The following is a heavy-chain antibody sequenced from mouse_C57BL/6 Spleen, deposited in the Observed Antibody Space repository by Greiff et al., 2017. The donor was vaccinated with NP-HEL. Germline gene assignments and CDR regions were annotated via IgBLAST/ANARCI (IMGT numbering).Heavy chain of an antibody. J-gene: IGHJ4*01. V-gene: IGHV5-9-1*02. D-gene: IGHD2-2*01. CDR2: ISSGGDYI. CDR3: TRWFMDY. CDR1: GFTFSSYA. Sequence: EVKVEESGEGLVKPGGSLKLSCAASGFTFSSYAMSWVRQTPEKRLEWVAYISSGGDYIYYADTVKGRFTISRDNARNTLYLQMSSLKSEDTAMYYCTRWFMDYWGQGTSVTVSS.